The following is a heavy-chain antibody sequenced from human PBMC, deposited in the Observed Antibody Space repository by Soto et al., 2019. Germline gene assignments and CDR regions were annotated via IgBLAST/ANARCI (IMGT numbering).Heavy chain of an antibody. D-gene: IGHD3-16*01. CDR2: IWYDGSNK. CDR3: AREKSLGWGNWFDP. Sequence: QVQLVESGGGVVQPGRSLRLSCAASGFTFSSYGMHWVRQAPGKGLEWVAVIWYDGSNKYYADSVKGRFTISRDNSKNTLYLQMNSLRAEDTAVYYCAREKSLGWGNWFDPWGQGTLVTVSS. J-gene: IGHJ5*02. V-gene: IGHV3-33*01. CDR1: GFTFSSYG.